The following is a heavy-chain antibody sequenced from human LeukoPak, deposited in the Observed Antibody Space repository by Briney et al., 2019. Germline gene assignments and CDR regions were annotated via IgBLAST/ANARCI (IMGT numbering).Heavy chain of an antibody. CDR3: AGPSMVRGTEYYYYGMDV. D-gene: IGHD3-10*01. CDR1: GGTFSSYA. CDR2: IIPIFGTA. Sequence: ASVKVSCKASGGTFSSYAISWVRQAPGQGLEWMGGIIPIFGTANYAQKFQGRVTITADESTSTAYMELSSLRSEDTAVYYCAGPSMVRGTEYYYYGMDVWGQGTTVTVS. V-gene: IGHV1-69*01. J-gene: IGHJ6*02.